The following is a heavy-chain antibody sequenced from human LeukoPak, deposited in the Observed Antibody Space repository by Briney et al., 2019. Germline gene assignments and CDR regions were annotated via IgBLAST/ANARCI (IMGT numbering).Heavy chain of an antibody. Sequence: PGGSLRLSCAASGFTFSSYAMSWVRQAPGKGLEWVSAISGSGGSTYYADSVKGRFTISRDNSKNTLYLQMNSLRAEDTAVYYCARDIMYVSGWYADYWGQGTLVTVSP. D-gene: IGHD6-19*01. CDR1: GFTFSSYA. CDR2: ISGSGGST. V-gene: IGHV3-23*01. CDR3: ARDIMYVSGWYADY. J-gene: IGHJ4*02.